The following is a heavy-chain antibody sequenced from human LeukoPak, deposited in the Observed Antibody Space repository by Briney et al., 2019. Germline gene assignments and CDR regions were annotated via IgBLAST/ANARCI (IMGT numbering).Heavy chain of an antibody. CDR3: AIIPGIAVAGTGIWFDP. D-gene: IGHD6-13*01. J-gene: IGHJ5*02. CDR2: INPSGGST. CDR1: GYTFTSYY. V-gene: IGHV1-46*01. Sequence: GASVKVSCKASGYTFTSYYMHWVRQAPGQGLEWMGIINPSGGSTSYAQKFQGRVTMTRDTSTSTVYMELSSLRSEDTAVYYCAIIPGIAVAGTGIWFDPWGQGTLVTVSS.